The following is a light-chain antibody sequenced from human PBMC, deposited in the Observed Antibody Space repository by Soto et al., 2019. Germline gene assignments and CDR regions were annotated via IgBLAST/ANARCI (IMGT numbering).Light chain of an antibody. CDR3: SSYAGRNNYVI. CDR1: SSDVGGYNY. J-gene: IGLJ2*01. Sequence: QSVLTQPPSASGSLGQSVTISCNGTSSDVGGYNYVSWYQQHPGKAPKLMIYEVIKRPSGVPIRFSGSKSGNTASLTVSGLQAEDEADYYCSSYAGRNNYVIFGGGTKLTVL. CDR2: EVI. V-gene: IGLV2-8*01.